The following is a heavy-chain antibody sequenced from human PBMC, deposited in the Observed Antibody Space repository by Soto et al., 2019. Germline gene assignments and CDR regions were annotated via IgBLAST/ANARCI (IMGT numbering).Heavy chain of an antibody. D-gene: IGHD2-15*01. CDR2: IYPGDSDT. CDR3: ARQVLQAPHYGMDV. Sequence: ESLKISCKASGYIFSNYWIGWVRQMPGKGLEWMGIIYPGDSDTRYSPSFQGQVNISADKSITTAYLQWSSLKASDTAMYYCARQVLQAPHYGMDVWGQGTTVTAP. V-gene: IGHV5-51*01. J-gene: IGHJ6*02. CDR1: GYIFSNYW.